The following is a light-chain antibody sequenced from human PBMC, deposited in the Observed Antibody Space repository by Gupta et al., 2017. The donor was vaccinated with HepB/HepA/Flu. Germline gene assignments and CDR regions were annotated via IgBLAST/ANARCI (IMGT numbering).Light chain of an antibody. Sequence: EIVMPQSPATLSVSPGERATLSCRASQSVSSNLAWYQQKPGQAPRLLIDGASTRATGIPARCSGSGSGKEFTLTISRLQYEDVAVYYCQQYKYGPYTFGQGTKLEIK. CDR2: GAS. CDR1: QSVSSN. J-gene: IGKJ2*01. V-gene: IGKV3-15*01. CDR3: QQYKYGPYT.